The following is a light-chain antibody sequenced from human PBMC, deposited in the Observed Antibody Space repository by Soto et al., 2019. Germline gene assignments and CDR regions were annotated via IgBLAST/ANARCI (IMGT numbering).Light chain of an antibody. CDR2: DAS. J-gene: IGKJ4*01. CDR3: QQRSNWALT. Sequence: EIVLTQSPATLSLSPGERATLSCRASQSVSSYFAWYQHKPGQAPRLLIYDASNLATGIPARFSGSGSGTDFSLTISSLEPEDFAVYYCQQRSNWALTFGGGTKVQIK. V-gene: IGKV3-11*01. CDR1: QSVSSY.